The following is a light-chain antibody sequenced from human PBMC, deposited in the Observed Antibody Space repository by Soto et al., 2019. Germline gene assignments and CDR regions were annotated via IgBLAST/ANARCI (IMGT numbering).Light chain of an antibody. J-gene: IGKJ1*01. CDR3: QQYCSSHPWT. Sequence: IGLTQSPGAVSLSPGERATLSCRAIQSVSSSYLAWYQQKPGQAPRLLIYGASSRATGIPDRFSGSGSGTDFTLTIRSLEPEDFAMYYCQQYCSSHPWTFGQGTKVDIK. CDR1: QSVSSSY. CDR2: GAS. V-gene: IGKV3-20*01.